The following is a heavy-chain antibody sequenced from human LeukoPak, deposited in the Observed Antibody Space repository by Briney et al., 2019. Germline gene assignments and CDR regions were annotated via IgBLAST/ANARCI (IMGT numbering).Heavy chain of an antibody. CDR1: GYTFTCYY. J-gene: IGHJ4*02. Sequence: ASVKVSCKASGYTFTCYYMHWVRQAPGQGLEWMGYINPNSGGTKYAQKFQGRITMTRDTSISTAYMELSRLRSDDTAVYYCARDGQGAGKTYDYWGQGALVTVPP. CDR3: ARDGQGAGKTYDY. CDR2: INPNSGGT. V-gene: IGHV1-2*02. D-gene: IGHD6-13*01.